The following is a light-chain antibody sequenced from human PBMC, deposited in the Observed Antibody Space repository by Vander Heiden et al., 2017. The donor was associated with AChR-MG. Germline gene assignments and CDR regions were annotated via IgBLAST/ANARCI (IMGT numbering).Light chain of an antibody. CDR3: QLYNNWPPLT. CDR1: QSVNSN. J-gene: IGKJ4*01. CDR2: DAS. Sequence: EIVMTQSPATLSVSPGERATLSCRASQSVNSNLAWYQQKPGQAPRLLIYDASTRATGIPARFSGSGSGTEFTLTISSLQSEDFAVYYCQLYNNWPPLTFGGGTKVEIK. V-gene: IGKV3-15*01.